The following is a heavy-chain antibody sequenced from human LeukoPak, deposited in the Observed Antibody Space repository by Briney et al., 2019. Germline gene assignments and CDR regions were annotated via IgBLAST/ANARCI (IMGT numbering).Heavy chain of an antibody. CDR2: INAGSGNT. CDR3: ARDDTVTKLGSFDY. J-gene: IGHJ4*02. Sequence: ASVKVSCKASGYTFTSYAMHWVRQAPGQRLEWMGWINAGSGNTKYSQKFQGRVTITRDTSASTAYMELSSLRSEDTAVYYCARDDTVTKLGSFDYWGQGTLVTVSS. CDR1: GYTFTSYA. V-gene: IGHV1-3*01. D-gene: IGHD4-17*01.